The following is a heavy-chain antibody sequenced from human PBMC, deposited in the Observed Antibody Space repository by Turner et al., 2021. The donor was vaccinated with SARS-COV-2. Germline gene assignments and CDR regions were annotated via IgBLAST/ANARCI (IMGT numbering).Heavy chain of an antibody. CDR2: TSNGGSDK. CDR3: AKQSGAYCSGGSRYGGIFDY. V-gene: IGHV3-30*18. D-gene: IGHD2-15*01. CDR1: GFTFRSYG. J-gene: IGHJ4*02. Sequence: QVELVEAGGGVDQTGGSLRTSCAASGFTFRSYGLHWVRPGRGKGREGGEVTSNGGSDKNYTDSVKGPFNIARDNSKNTMYLQMNSMRAEDTAVYYCAKQSGAYCSGGSRYGGIFDYWGQGTLVTVS.